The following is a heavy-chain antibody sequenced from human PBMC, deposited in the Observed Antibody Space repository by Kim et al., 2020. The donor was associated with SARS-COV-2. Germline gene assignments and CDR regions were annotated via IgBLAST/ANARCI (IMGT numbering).Heavy chain of an antibody. CDR2: INAGNGNT. J-gene: IGHJ5*02. Sequence: ASVKVSCKASGYTFTNYVMHWLRQAPGQRLEWMGWINAGNGNTKYSQKFQGRVTITRDTSASTAYLELSSLRSEDTAMYYCARVGSSGWYDDHWGQGTLV. D-gene: IGHD6-19*01. CDR3: ARVGSSGWYDDH. CDR1: GYTFTNYV. V-gene: IGHV1-3*01.